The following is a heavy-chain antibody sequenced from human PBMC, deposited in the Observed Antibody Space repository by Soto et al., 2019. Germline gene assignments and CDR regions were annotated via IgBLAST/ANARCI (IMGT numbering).Heavy chain of an antibody. Sequence: GGSLRLSCAASGFTFSSYGMHWVRQAPGKGLEWVAVISYDGSNKYYADSVKGRFTISRDNSKNTLYLQMNSLRAEDTAVYYCAKDIPYCSSTSCYNYYYGMDVWGQGTTVTVSS. D-gene: IGHD2-2*02. J-gene: IGHJ6*02. V-gene: IGHV3-30*18. CDR2: ISYDGSNK. CDR1: GFTFSSYG. CDR3: AKDIPYCSSTSCYNYYYGMDV.